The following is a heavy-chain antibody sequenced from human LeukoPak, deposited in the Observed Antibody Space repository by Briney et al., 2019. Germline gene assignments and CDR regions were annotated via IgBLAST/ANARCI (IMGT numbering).Heavy chain of an antibody. CDR1: GYTFTGYY. D-gene: IGHD3-9*01. J-gene: IGHJ5*02. Sequence: GASVKVSCKTSGYTFTGYYIHWVRQAPGQGLEWMGWISPNSGATNYAEKFQGRVTMATDRSTNTAYMDLSRLTSVDTAVYYCARGHYDRENWLDPWGQGTLVTASS. CDR2: ISPNSGAT. V-gene: IGHV1-2*02. CDR3: ARGHYDRENWLDP.